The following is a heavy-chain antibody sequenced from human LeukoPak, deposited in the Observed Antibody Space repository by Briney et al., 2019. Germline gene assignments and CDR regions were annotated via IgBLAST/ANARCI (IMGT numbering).Heavy chain of an antibody. V-gene: IGHV3-23*01. J-gene: IGHJ5*02. D-gene: IGHD6-19*01. CDR2: ISGSGGST. CDR1: GFTFSSYA. Sequence: GGSLRLSCAASGFTFSSYAMSWVRQAPGKGLEWVSAISGSGGSTYYADSVKGRFTISRDNSKNTRYLQMNSLRAEDTAVYYCAREGLSSGWHLFDPWGQGTLVTVSS. CDR3: AREGLSSGWHLFDP.